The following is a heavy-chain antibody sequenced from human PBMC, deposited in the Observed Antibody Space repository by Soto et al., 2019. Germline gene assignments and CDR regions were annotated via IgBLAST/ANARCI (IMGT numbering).Heavy chain of an antibody. Sequence: ASVKVSCKASGYTSTDYHIHWVRQAPGQGLEWMGRITPKSGEIYYSPKFQGRVTLTRDTSISTAYMELTTLRFDDTAVYYCARAPIWGPTGDFDYWGQGTLVTVSS. D-gene: IGHD1-26*01. J-gene: IGHJ4*02. CDR2: ITPKSGEI. V-gene: IGHV1-2*02. CDR1: GYTSTDYH. CDR3: ARAPIWGPTGDFDY.